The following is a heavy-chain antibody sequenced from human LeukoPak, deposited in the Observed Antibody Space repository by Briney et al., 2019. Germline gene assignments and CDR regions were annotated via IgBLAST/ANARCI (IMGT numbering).Heavy chain of an antibody. D-gene: IGHD3-22*01. CDR1: GFTFKTHA. CDR3: AKRLKRNYYYHYAMDV. CDR2: IDDSGVIR. Sequence: GGSLRLSCAASGFTFKTHAMSWVRQAPGKGLEWVSRIDDSGVIRSYADSVKGRFTICRDNSKMTLTLQMNSLRAEDTAVYYCAKRLKRNYYYHYAMDVWGQGTTVTVSS. V-gene: IGHV3-23*01. J-gene: IGHJ6*02.